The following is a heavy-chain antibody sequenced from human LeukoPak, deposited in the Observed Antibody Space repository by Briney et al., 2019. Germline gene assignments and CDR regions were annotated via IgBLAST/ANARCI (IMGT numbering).Heavy chain of an antibody. D-gene: IGHD4-17*01. CDR2: IYHSGST. Sequence: SEALSLTCTVSGYSISSGYYWGWIRQPPGKGLEWIGSIYHSGSTYYNPSLRSRVTISVDTSKNQFSLKLSSVTAADTAVYYCARDQGGYGDYTPTWGQGTLVTVSS. CDR1: GYSISSGYY. CDR3: ARDQGGYGDYTPT. V-gene: IGHV4-38-2*02. J-gene: IGHJ5*02.